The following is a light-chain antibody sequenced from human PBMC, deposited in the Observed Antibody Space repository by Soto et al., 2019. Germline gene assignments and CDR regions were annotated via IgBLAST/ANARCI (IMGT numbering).Light chain of an antibody. V-gene: IGLV1-40*01. CDR3: QSYDNTLSGPIYV. Sequence: QSVLTHPPSVSGALWQRVTISFTGITSNIGAGYDVHWYQLLPGRAPKLLIYGNTNRPSGVPDRFSGSKSATSASLAITGLQAEDEAIYYCQSYDNTLSGPIYVFGTGTKVTVL. J-gene: IGLJ1*01. CDR2: GNT. CDR1: TSNIGAGYD.